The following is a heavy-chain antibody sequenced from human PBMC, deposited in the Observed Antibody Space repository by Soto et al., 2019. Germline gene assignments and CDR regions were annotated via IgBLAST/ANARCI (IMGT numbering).Heavy chain of an antibody. D-gene: IGHD6-19*01. J-gene: IGHJ6*02. CDR1: GYTFSNYG. V-gene: IGHV1-18*01. CDR2: ISGYNGNT. Sequence: QVQLVQSGAEVKKPGASVTVSCKTSGYTFSNYGINWVRQAPGQGLEWMGWISGYNGNTNYAQTGQGRVTMTPDTSTGTVYMELRSLKSDDTAIYYCSRFIMVGGWFDPNYYHGMDVWGQGTTVTVSS. CDR3: SRFIMVGGWFDPNYYHGMDV.